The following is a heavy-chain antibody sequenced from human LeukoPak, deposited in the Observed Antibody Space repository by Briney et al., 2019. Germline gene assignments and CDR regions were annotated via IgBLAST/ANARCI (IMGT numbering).Heavy chain of an antibody. D-gene: IGHD6-13*01. CDR1: GFTFDDYA. J-gene: IGHJ3*02. CDR3: AKDTAAGTRGAFDI. CDR2: ISWNSGSI. Sequence: GRSLRLSCAASGFTFDDYAMHWVRQAPGKGLEWVSGISWNSGSIGYADSVKGRFTISGDNAKNSLYLQMNSLRAEDTALYYCAKDTAAGTRGAFDIWGQGTMVTVSS. V-gene: IGHV3-9*01.